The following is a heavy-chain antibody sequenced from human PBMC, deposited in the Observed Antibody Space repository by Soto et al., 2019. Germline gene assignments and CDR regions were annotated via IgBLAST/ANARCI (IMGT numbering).Heavy chain of an antibody. J-gene: IGHJ6*02. Sequence: PGVSLRLSCAASGFTFSSYAMHWVRQAPGKGLEWVAVISYDGSNKYYADSVKGRFTISRDNSKNTLYLQMNSLRAEDTAVYYCARTRADLSIAARPYYYYGMDVWGQGTTVSVSS. CDR2: ISYDGSNK. V-gene: IGHV3-30-3*01. D-gene: IGHD6-6*01. CDR3: ARTRADLSIAARPYYYYGMDV. CDR1: GFTFSSYA.